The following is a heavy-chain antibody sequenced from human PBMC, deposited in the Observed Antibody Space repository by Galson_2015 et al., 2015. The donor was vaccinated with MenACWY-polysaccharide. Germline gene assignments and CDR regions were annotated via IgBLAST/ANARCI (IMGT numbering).Heavy chain of an antibody. CDR3: ARVRVIRGSSYFDY. CDR2: IKQDGGEK. J-gene: IGHJ4*02. Sequence: PRLSCAASEFTFSNFWLSWVRQAPGKGLEWVANIKQDGGEKYYVDSVKGRFTISRDNAKNSLYLQMNSLRAEDTAIYYCARVRVIRGSSYFDYWGQGTLVTVSS. D-gene: IGHD6-6*01. V-gene: IGHV3-7*01. CDR1: EFTFSNFW.